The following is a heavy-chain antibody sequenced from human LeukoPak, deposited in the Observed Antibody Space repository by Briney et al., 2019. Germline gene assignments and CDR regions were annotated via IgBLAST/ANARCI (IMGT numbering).Heavy chain of an antibody. CDR2: ISISVSYI. J-gene: IGHJ4*02. CDR3: ARATYYYDSSGYSNFDY. CDR1: GFTFSTYR. Sequence: GRSLTLACAPAGFTFSTYRMNCVSQAPGKVLEWVSSISISVSYIYYADSVKGRFTISRDNAKNSLYLQMNSLRTEDTAVYYCARATYYYDSSGYSNFDYWGQGTLVTVSS. D-gene: IGHD3-22*01. V-gene: IGHV3-21*01.